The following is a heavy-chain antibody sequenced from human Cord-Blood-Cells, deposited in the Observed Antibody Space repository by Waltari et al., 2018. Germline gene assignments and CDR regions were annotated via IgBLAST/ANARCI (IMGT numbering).Heavy chain of an antibody. CDR1: GYSLTRYR. CDR3: ARPGKYNWNYDAFDI. D-gene: IGHD1-7*01. CDR2: IYPGDSDT. V-gene: IGHV5-51*03. Sequence: EVQLVQSGAEVNKPGASPKISCTRSGYSLTRYRNGWLRQISGKGLEWMGIIYPGDSDTRYSPSFQGQVTISADKSISTAYLQWSSLKASDTAMYYCARPGKYNWNYDAFDIWGQGTMVTVSS. J-gene: IGHJ3*02.